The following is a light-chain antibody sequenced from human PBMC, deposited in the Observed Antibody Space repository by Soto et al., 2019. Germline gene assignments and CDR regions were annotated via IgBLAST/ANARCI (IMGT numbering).Light chain of an antibody. V-gene: IGKV3-20*01. CDR3: QQYNNWPPRGT. Sequence: ETVLTQSPGTLSLSPGETGTLSCRASQSVTSSYLAWYQQKPDQAPRLLIYGASNRATGIPDRFSGSGSGTDFTLTISSLQSEDFAVYYCQQYNNWPPRGTFGQGTKVEIK. CDR2: GAS. CDR1: QSVTSSY. J-gene: IGKJ1*01.